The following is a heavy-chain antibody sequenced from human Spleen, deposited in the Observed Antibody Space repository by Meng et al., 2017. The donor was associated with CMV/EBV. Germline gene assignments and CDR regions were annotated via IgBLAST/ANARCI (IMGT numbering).Heavy chain of an antibody. D-gene: IGHD3-10*01. CDR1: GFPFRNYG. Sequence: GESLKISCAASGFPFRNYGMHWVRQAPGKGLEWVAVIWYDGSNKNYAEFVKGRFTISRDNSKNTLFLQMDNQRAEDTAVYYCAKVLSLGLGNYYNFDCWGQGTLVTVSS. CDR3: AKVLSLGLGNYYNFDC. J-gene: IGHJ4*02. V-gene: IGHV3-33*06. CDR2: IWYDGSNK.